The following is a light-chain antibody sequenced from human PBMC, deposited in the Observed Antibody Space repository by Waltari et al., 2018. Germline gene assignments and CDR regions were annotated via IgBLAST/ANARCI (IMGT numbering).Light chain of an antibody. J-gene: IGLJ2*01. Sequence: SSDLTQDPAVSVALGQTVRITCQRDILRTFYGNWCRQKPGQPPELVIYGKNNRPSGIPDRFSASSSGNTASLIITGAQAEDEADYYCSSRELSGHVVFGGGTRLTVL. CDR2: GKN. CDR3: SSRELSGHVV. CDR1: ILRTFY. V-gene: IGLV3-19*01.